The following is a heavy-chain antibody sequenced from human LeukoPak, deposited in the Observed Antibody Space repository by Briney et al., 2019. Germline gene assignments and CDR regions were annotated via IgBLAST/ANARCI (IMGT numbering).Heavy chain of an antibody. CDR1: GGSLITYY. D-gene: IGHD6-19*01. Sequence: PSETLSLTCTVSGGSLITYYLNWIRQPAGKGLEWIGRVYTSGGTNYNPSLKSRLTVSVDTSKNQFSLSLRSVTAADTAVYYCASGSDSIGYSGGGILDYWGQGILVTVSS. CDR3: ASGSDSIGYSGGGILDY. CDR2: VYTSGGT. J-gene: IGHJ4*02. V-gene: IGHV4-4*07.